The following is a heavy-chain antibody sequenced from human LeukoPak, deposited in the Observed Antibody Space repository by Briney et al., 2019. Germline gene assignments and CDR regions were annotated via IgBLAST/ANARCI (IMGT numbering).Heavy chain of an antibody. Sequence: ASVKVSCKASGYTFTGYYMHWVRQAPGQGLECMGWINPNSGGTNYAQNFQGRVTMTRDTSISTAYMELSSLRSDDTAVYYCARASGGTPLNQNCFAPWGQGTLVTVSS. D-gene: IGHD4-23*01. CDR1: GYTFTGYY. V-gene: IGHV1-2*02. J-gene: IGHJ5*02. CDR3: ARASGGTPLNQNCFAP. CDR2: INPNSGGT.